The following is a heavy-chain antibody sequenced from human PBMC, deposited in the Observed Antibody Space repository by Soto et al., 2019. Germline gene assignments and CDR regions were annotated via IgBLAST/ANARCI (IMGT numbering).Heavy chain of an antibody. CDR1: GFTFSSYG. D-gene: IGHD4-17*01. V-gene: IGHV3-30*18. J-gene: IGHJ6*02. CDR3: AKDLGAVTTPNYYGMDV. CDR2: ISYDGSNK. Sequence: QVQLVESGGGVVQPGRSLRLSCAASGFTFSSYGMHWVRQAPGKGLEWVAVISYDGSNKYYADSVKGRFTNSRDNSKNTLYLQMNSLRAEDTAVYYCAKDLGAVTTPNYYGMDVWGQGTTVTVSS.